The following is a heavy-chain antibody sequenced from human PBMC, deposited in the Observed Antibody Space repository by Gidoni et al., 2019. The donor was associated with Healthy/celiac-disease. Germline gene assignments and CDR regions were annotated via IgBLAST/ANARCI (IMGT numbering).Heavy chain of an antibody. V-gene: IGHV4-4*02. CDR2: IYHSGST. CDR3: ASWPRGRYYDSSGYHYYFDY. D-gene: IGHD3-22*01. J-gene: IGHJ4*02. CDR1: GGSISSSHW. Sequence: QVQLQESGPGLVKPSGTLSLTCAVSGGSISSSHWWSWVRQPPGKGLEWIGEIYHSGSTNYNPSLKSRVTISVDKSKNQFSLKLSSVTAADTAVYYCASWPRGRYYDSSGYHYYFDYWGQGTLVTVSS.